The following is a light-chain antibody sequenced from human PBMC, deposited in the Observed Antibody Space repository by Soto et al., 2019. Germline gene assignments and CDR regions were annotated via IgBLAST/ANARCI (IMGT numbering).Light chain of an antibody. V-gene: IGKV3-20*01. CDR3: QQYGSSPGLT. J-gene: IGKJ4*01. Sequence: EIVLTQSPGTLSLSPGERGTLACWASQSVSSSYLAWYQQKPGQAPRLLIYGASSRATGIPDRFSGSGSGTDFTLTISRLEPEDFAVYYCQQYGSSPGLTFGGGTKVDIK. CDR2: GAS. CDR1: QSVSSSY.